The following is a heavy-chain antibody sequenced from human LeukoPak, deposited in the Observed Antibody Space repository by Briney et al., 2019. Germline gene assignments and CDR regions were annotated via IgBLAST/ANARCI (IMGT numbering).Heavy chain of an antibody. J-gene: IGHJ5*02. Sequence: PSQTLSLTCTVSGGSISSGGYYWSWIRQHPGKGLEWIGYIYYSGSTYYNPSLKSRVTISVDTSKNQFSLKLSSVTAADTAVYYCARVALNAYDRWFDAWGQGTLVTVSS. CDR2: IYYSGST. CDR1: GGSISSGGYY. CDR3: ARVALNAYDRWFDA. D-gene: IGHD1-1*01. V-gene: IGHV4-31*03.